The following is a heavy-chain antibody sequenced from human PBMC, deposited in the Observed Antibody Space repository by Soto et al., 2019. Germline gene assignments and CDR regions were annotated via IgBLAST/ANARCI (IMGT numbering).Heavy chain of an antibody. Sequence: GGSLRLSCAASGFTFDDYAMHWVRQAPGKGLEWVSDISRKSGNIGYADSVKGRFTISRDNAKNSLYLQMNSLRAEDTAVYYCARDNYYDSSGYHAFDIWGKGTMVTVSS. CDR1: GFTFDDYA. CDR2: ISRKSGNI. CDR3: ARDNYYDSSGYHAFDI. V-gene: IGHV3-9*01. D-gene: IGHD3-22*01. J-gene: IGHJ3*02.